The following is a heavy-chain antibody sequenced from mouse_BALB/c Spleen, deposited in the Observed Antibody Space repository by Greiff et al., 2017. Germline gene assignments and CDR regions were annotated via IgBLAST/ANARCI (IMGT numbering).Heavy chain of an antibody. CDR1: GYSITSDYA. CDR2: ISYSGST. D-gene: IGHD2-3*01. J-gene: IGHJ1*01. CDR3: ARNPIYDGYYRYFDV. V-gene: IGHV3-2*02. Sequence: EVQRVESGPGLVKPSQSLSLTCTVTGYSITSDYAWNWIRQFPGNKLEWMGYISYSGSTSYNPSLKSRIPITRDTSKNQFFLQLNSVTTEDTATYYCARNPIYDGYYRYFDVWGAGTAVTVSS.